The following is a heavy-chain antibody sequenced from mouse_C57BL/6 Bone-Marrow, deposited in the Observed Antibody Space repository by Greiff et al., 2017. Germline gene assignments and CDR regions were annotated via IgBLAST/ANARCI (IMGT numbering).Heavy chain of an antibody. CDR2: IYPGSGST. V-gene: IGHV1-55*01. J-gene: IGHJ2*01. D-gene: IGHD1-1*01. CDR1: GCTFTSYW. Sequence: QVQLQQPGAELVKPGASVKMSCKASGCTFTSYWITWVKQRPGQGLEWIGDIYPGSGSTNYNEKFKSKATLTVDTSSSTAYMQLSSLTSEDSAVXYCARKRLRYLYYCDYWGQGTTLTVSS. CDR3: ARKRLRYLYYCDY.